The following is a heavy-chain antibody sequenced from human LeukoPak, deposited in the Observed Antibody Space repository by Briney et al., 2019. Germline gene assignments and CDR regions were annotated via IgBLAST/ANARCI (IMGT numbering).Heavy chain of an antibody. Sequence: GRSLRLSCAASGFTFSSYGMHWVRQAPGKGLEWVAVISYDGSNKYYADSVKGRFTISRDNSKNTLYLQMNSLRAEDTAVYYCAKGGYCSSTSCSPWYYYGMDVWGQGTTATVSS. CDR2: ISYDGSNK. CDR3: AKGGYCSSTSCSPWYYYGMDV. CDR1: GFTFSSYG. V-gene: IGHV3-30*18. D-gene: IGHD2-2*01. J-gene: IGHJ6*02.